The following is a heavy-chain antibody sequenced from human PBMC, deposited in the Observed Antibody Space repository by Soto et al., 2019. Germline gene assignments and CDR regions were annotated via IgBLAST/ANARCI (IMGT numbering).Heavy chain of an antibody. Sequence: SETLSLTCAVYGGSFSGHYWSWIRQPPGKGLEWIGEINHSGSTNYNPSLKSRATISVDTSKNQFSLKLSSVTAADTAVYYCARRLALFYYYYMDVWGKGTTVTAP. J-gene: IGHJ6*03. CDR1: GGSFSGHY. V-gene: IGHV4-34*01. CDR2: INHSGST. D-gene: IGHD2-21*01. CDR3: ARRLALFYYYYMDV.